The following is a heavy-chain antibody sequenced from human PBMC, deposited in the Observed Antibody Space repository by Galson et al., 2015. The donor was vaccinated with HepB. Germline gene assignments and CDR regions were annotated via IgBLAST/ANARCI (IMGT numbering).Heavy chain of an antibody. J-gene: IGHJ4*02. Sequence: SVKVSCKASGDIFSNSPIAWVRQAPGQGLEWMGRIIPFLDTSRYAHNFQDRITISADKSANTAYMELSNLKSEDTAIYYCAKDNLDIGGNDYWGQGTRVTVSS. V-gene: IGHV1-69*08. CDR3: AKDNLDIGGNDY. CDR2: IIPFLDTS. D-gene: IGHD3-16*01. CDR1: GDIFSNSP.